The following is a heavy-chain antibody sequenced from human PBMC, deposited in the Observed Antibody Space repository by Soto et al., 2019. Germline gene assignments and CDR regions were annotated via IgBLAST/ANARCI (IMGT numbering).Heavy chain of an antibody. CDR1: GFRFSSYA. V-gene: IGHV3-30*04. CDR3: ARPHSSLEWPRFGP. D-gene: IGHD3-3*01. CDR2: IKSDGSS. Sequence: QVKVVESGGGVVQTGGSRRLSCAASGFRFSSYAMHWVRQAPGKGLEWVAVIKSDGSSYYTDSVKGRFTVSRDNSRNTLYLQMINVRPGDPAVYYCARPHSSLEWPRFGPWGHGTRVTVSS. J-gene: IGHJ5*02.